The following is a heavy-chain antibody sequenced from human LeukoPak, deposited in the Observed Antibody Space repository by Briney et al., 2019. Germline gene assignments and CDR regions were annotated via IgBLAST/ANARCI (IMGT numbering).Heavy chain of an antibody. CDR2: VYPGDCDA. CDR1: GYSFTSDW. Sequence: GESLKISCKGSGYSFTSDWVAWVRQMPGKGLEWMAIVYPGDCDAKYNPSFQGQVTISADKSISTAYLQWSSLKASDTAMYYCAATDVVAATGFDYWGQGTLVTVSS. CDR3: AATDVVAATGFDY. D-gene: IGHD2-15*01. V-gene: IGHV5-51*01. J-gene: IGHJ4*02.